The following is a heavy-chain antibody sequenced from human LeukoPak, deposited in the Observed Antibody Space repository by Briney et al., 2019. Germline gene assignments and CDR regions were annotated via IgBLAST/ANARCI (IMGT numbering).Heavy chain of an antibody. CDR1: GSTFTNYY. D-gene: IGHD4-11*01. CDR2: INPNSGDT. Sequence: GASVKVSCKSSGSTFTNYYMHWVRQAPGQGLEWMGWINPNSGDTNYAQRFQGRVTMTRDTSITTTYMELNRLRSDDTAVYYCARGTVGYFDYWGQGTLVTVPS. J-gene: IGHJ4*02. V-gene: IGHV1-2*02. CDR3: ARGTVGYFDY.